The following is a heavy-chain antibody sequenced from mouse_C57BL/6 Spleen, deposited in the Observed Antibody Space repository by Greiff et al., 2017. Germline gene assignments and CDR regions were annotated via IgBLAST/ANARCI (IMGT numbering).Heavy chain of an antibody. J-gene: IGHJ2*01. Sequence: EVQRVESGEGLVKPGGSLKLSCAASGFTFSSYAMSWVRQTPEKRLEWVAYISSGGDYIYYADTVKGRFTISRDNARNTLYLQISSLKSEDTAMYYCTRVHYGSSYRYFDYWGQGTTLTVSS. CDR1: GFTFSSYA. CDR2: ISSGGDYI. CDR3: TRVHYGSSYRYFDY. D-gene: IGHD1-1*01. V-gene: IGHV5-9-1*02.